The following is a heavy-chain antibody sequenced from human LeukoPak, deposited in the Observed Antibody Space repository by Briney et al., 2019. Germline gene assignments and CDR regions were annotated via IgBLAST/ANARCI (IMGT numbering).Heavy chain of an antibody. CDR3: ARDPSVAAAGNNWFDP. CDR2: IYYSGST. J-gene: IGHJ5*02. V-gene: IGHV4-39*07. D-gene: IGHD6-13*01. Sequence: SETLSLTCTVSGGSISSESHYWGWIRQPPGKGLEWIGSIYYSGSTYNNPSIKSRVLKSRVTISVDTSKNQFSLELNSVTAADTAVYYCARDPSVAAAGNNWFDPWGQGTLVTVSS. CDR1: GGSISSESHY.